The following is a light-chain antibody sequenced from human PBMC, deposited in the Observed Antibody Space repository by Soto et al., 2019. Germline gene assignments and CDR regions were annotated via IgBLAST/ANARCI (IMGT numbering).Light chain of an antibody. Sequence: DPRLTPSPSSQSASVGDTVTITCRASQSISSHLHWYQQKPGKAPNLLIYAASSVQSGVPSRFSGSGSGTDFTLTISSLQPEDFATYYCQQSYSNPFTFGQGTKVDIK. J-gene: IGKJ1*01. V-gene: IGKV1-39*01. CDR1: QSISSH. CDR3: QQSYSNPFT. CDR2: AAS.